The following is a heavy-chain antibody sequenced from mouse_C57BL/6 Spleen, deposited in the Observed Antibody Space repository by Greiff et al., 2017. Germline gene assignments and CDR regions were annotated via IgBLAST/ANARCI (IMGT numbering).Heavy chain of an antibody. CDR2: IDPANGNT. V-gene: IGHV14-3*01. J-gene: IGHJ2*01. CDR1: GFNIKNTY. Sequence: VQLQQSVAELVRPGASVKLSCTASGFNIKNTYMHWVKQRPEPGLEWIGRIDPANGNTKSAPKFQGKATITADTSSNTAYLQRSRLTTEDTAIYYCARGLYSNYPDYWGQGTTLTVSS. CDR3: ARGLYSNYPDY. D-gene: IGHD2-5*01.